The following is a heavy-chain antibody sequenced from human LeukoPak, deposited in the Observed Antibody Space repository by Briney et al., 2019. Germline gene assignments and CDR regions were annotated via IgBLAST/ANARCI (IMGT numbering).Heavy chain of an antibody. D-gene: IGHD3-3*01. Sequence: PGGSLRLSCAASGFTFSSYAMSWVRQAPGKGLEWVSAISGSGGSTYYADSVKGRFTISRDNSKNTLYLQMNSLRAEDTAVYYCAKGGDNLEWLTLYYYYGMDVWGQGTTVTVSS. V-gene: IGHV3-23*01. CDR1: GFTFSSYA. CDR3: AKGGDNLEWLTLYYYYGMDV. J-gene: IGHJ6*02. CDR2: ISGSGGST.